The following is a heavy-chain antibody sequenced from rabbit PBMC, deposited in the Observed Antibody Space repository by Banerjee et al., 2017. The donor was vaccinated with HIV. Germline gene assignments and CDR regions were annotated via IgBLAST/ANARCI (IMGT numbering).Heavy chain of an antibody. V-gene: IGHV1S45*01. J-gene: IGHJ4*01. CDR3: ARSYVSDSNYLGYFTL. D-gene: IGHD8-1*01. Sequence: EESGGDLVKPEGSLTLTCTASGFSFSSSYWICWVRQAPGKGLEWIACIYTSSGSTYYASWAKGRFTISKTSSTTVTLQLNSLTAADTATYFCARSYVSDSNYLGYFTLRGQGTLVTVS. CDR1: GFSFSSSYW. CDR2: IYTSSGST.